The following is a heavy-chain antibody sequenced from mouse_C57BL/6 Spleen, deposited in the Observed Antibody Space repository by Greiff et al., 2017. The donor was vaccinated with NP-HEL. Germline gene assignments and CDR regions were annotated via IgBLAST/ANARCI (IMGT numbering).Heavy chain of an antibody. V-gene: IGHV1-80*01. CDR1: GYAFSSCW. CDR2: IYPGDGDT. J-gene: IGHJ1*03. CDR3: ARNRYFDV. Sequence: VQLQQSGAELVKPGASVKISCKASGYAFSSCWMNWVKQRPGKGLEWIGQIYPGDGDTNYNGKFKGKATLTADKSSSTAYMQLSSLTSEDSAVYFCARNRYFDVWGTGTTVTVSS.